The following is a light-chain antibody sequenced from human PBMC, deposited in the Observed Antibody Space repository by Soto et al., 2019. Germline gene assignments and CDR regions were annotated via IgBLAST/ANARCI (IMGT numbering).Light chain of an antibody. V-gene: IGKV3-15*01. CDR3: QQYNNWPLT. CDR2: GAS. J-gene: IGKJ4*01. Sequence: EIVMTQSPATLSVSPGERATLSCRASQSVSSNLAWYQQKPGQAPRLLIQGASTRATGIPARFSGSGSGTELTLTISSLQSEDFAVYYCQQYNNWPLTFGGGTKVEIK. CDR1: QSVSSN.